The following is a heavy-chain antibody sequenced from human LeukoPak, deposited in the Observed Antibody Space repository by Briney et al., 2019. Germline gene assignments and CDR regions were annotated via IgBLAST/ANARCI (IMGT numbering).Heavy chain of an antibody. CDR1: GFTFSDYY. CDR2: INHSGST. J-gene: IGHJ5*02. D-gene: IGHD2-2*01. V-gene: IGHV4-34*01. Sequence: LRLSCAASGFTFSDYYMSWIRQAPGKGLEWVGEINHSGSTNYNPSLKSRVTISVDTSKNQFSLKLSSVTAADTAVYYCASQSVEYQLPIVGTLRWFDPWGQRTLVTVSS. CDR3: ASQSVEYQLPIVGTLRWFDP.